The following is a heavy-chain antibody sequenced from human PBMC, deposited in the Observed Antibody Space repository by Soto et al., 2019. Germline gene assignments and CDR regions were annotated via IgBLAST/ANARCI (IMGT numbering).Heavy chain of an antibody. V-gene: IGHV5-51*01. D-gene: IGHD6-19*01. CDR1: GYSFTSYW. CDR3: ARFPAAVAGDPLYYYYGMDV. J-gene: IGHJ6*02. CDR2: IYPGDSDT. Sequence: EMQLVQSGAEVKKPGESLKISCKGSGYSFTSYWIGWVRQMPGKGLDWMGIIYPGDSDTRYSPSFQGQVTISADKSISTAYLQWSSLKASDTAMYYCARFPAAVAGDPLYYYYGMDVWGQGTTVTVSS.